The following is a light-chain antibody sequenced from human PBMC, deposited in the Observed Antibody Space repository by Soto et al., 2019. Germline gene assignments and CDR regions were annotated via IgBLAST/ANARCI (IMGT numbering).Light chain of an antibody. J-gene: IGLJ3*02. CDR2: EVS. CDR3: SSYTSSSTLGV. V-gene: IGLV2-14*01. Sequence: QSALTQPASVSGSPGQSITISCTGTSSDVGGYNYVSWYQQHPGKAPKLMIYEVSNRPSGVSNRFSGSKSVNTACLTISGLQAEDEADYYCSSYTSSSTLGVFGGGTKVTVL. CDR1: SSDVGGYNY.